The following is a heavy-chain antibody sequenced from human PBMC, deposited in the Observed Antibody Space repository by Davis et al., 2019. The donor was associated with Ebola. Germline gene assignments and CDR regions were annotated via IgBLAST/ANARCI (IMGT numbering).Heavy chain of an antibody. CDR1: GFTVSSNY. Sequence: GESLKISCAASGFTVSSNYMSWVRQAPGKGLEWVSVIYSGGSTYYADSVKGRFTISRDNAKNSLYLQMNSLRAEDTAVYYCARADVLLWFGELLDPFEAFDYWGQGTLVTVSS. J-gene: IGHJ4*02. D-gene: IGHD3-10*01. CDR2: IYSGGST. V-gene: IGHV3-53*01. CDR3: ARADVLLWFGELLDPFEAFDY.